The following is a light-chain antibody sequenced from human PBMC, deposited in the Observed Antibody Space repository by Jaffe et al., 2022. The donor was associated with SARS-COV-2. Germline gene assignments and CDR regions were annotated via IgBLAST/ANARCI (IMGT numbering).Light chain of an antibody. CDR3: QVWDPISDHVV. CDR2: DDS. CDR1: DIGNKS. V-gene: IGLV3-21*02. J-gene: IGLJ2*01. Sequence: SYVLTQPPAVSVAPRQTARITCAGNDIGNKSVHWYQQKPGQAPVLVVYDDSDRPSGIPERFSGSNSGNTATLTISSIAAGDEADYYCQVWDPISDHVVFGGGTKVTVL.